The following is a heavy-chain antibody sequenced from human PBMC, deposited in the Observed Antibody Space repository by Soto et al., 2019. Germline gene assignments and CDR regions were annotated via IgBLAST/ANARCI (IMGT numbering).Heavy chain of an antibody. CDR1: GFMFSSYG. V-gene: IGHV3-30*18. Sequence: QVQLVESGGGVVQPGRSLRLSCAASGFMFSSYGIHWVRQAPVRGLEWVAVISYGGTYKYYADSVKGRFTISRNNSENTVSLQMNSRRPEDTAVYYFAKQYTDLVIGPFDVWGPGAMVTVSP. D-gene: IGHD2-2*01. CDR3: AKQYTDLVIGPFDV. CDR2: ISYGGTYK. J-gene: IGHJ3*01.